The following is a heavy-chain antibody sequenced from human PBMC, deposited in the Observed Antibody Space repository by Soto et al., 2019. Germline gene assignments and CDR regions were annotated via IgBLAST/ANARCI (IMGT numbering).Heavy chain of an antibody. V-gene: IGHV1-3*01. CDR3: VRRHVSATGIDWFDP. J-gene: IGHJ5*02. CDR2: VNAANGDT. CDR1: GYTFTSYG. Sequence: ASVKVSCKASGYTFTSYGIHWVLQAPGQRLEWMGWVNAANGDTKYSPKFQGRVTITRDTSASTAYMELSSLRSEDTAVYYCVRRHVSATGIDWFDPWGQGTLVTVSS. D-gene: IGHD6-13*01.